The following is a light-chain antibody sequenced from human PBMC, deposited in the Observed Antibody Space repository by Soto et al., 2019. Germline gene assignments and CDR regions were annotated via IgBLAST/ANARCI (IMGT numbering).Light chain of an antibody. V-gene: IGLV2-8*01. CDR1: SSDVGGYNY. J-gene: IGLJ2*01. CDR3: SSYAGSNKLL. CDR2: EVS. Sequence: QSALTQPPSASGSPGQSVTISCTGTSSDVGGYNYVSWYQQHPGKAPKLMIYEVSKRPSGAPDRFSGSKSGNTASLTVSGLQAEDEADYYCSSYAGSNKLLFGGGTKVTVL.